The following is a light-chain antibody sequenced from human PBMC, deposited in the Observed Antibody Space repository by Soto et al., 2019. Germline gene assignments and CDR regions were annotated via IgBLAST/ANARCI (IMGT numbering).Light chain of an antibody. V-gene: IGKV1-6*01. J-gene: IGKJ1*01. Sequence: AIQMTQSPSSLSASVGDRVTITCRASQGIRNDLGWYQQKPGKAPKLLIFAASTLQSGVPSRFSGSGSGTDFTLTISSLQTEDFATDYCLHDYNLPWTFGLGTKVEIK. CDR1: QGIRND. CDR2: AAS. CDR3: LHDYNLPWT.